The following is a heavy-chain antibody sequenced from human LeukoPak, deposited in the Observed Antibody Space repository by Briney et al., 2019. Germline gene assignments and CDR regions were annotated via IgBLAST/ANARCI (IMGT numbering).Heavy chain of an antibody. V-gene: IGHV3-72*01. Sequence: PGGALRLSCAAPGFTFSDHYMDWVRQAPGKGLEWVGRTRNKANRYTTEYAASVKGRFTIPRNDSKTSLYLQMNSLKTEATAVYYCARDNHDYKGGRVFDYWGQGTLVTVSS. CDR3: ARDNHDYKGGRVFDY. D-gene: IGHD4-11*01. J-gene: IGHJ4*02. CDR2: TRNKANRYTT. CDR1: GFTFSDHY.